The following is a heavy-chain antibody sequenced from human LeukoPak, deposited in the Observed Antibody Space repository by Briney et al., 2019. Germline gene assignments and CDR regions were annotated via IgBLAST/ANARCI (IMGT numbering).Heavy chain of an antibody. CDR3: AREACRELGVMWPRLGGQDCRYDY. J-gene: IGHJ4*02. D-gene: IGHD3-16*01. Sequence: SVKVSCKASGDTFSSYAINWVRQAPGQGPEWMGRITPFLGIANYPQKFQGRVTITADESTTTAYMELSSLRSEDTAVYYCAREACRELGVMWPRLGGQDCRYDYWGQGTLVTVSS. CDR1: GDTFSSYA. CDR2: ITPFLGIA. V-gene: IGHV1-69*04.